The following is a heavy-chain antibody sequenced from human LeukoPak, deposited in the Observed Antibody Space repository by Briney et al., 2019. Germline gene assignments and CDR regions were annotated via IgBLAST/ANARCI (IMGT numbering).Heavy chain of an antibody. D-gene: IGHD2-21*01. CDR3: ARHLRDSSVSIEY. J-gene: IGHJ4*02. V-gene: IGHV4-4*09. CDR1: GGSISDYY. CDR2: ISTSGST. Sequence: SETLSLTCTVSGGSISDYYWSWVRQAPGMGLEWIGYISTSGSTNYNPSLKSRVTISVDTSKNQFSLRLSFVTAADTALYYCARHLRDSSVSIEYWGQGTLVTVSS.